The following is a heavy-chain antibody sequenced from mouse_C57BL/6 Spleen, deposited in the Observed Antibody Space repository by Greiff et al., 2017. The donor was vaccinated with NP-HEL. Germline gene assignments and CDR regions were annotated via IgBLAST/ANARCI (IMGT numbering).Heavy chain of an antibody. CDR2: IYPGSGST. Sequence: VQLQQPGAELVKPGASVKMSCKASGYTFTSYWITWVKQRPGQGLEWIGDIYPGSGSTNYNEKFKSKATLTVDTSSSTAYVQLSSLTSEDSAVYYCARLGLYYGSSYGYFDVWGTGTTVTVSS. V-gene: IGHV1-55*01. J-gene: IGHJ1*03. CDR1: GYTFTSYW. D-gene: IGHD1-1*01. CDR3: ARLGLYYGSSYGYFDV.